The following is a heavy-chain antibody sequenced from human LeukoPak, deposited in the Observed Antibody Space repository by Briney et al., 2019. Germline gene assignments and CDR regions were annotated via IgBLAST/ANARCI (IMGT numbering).Heavy chain of an antibody. V-gene: IGHV4-59*01. CDR1: GGSIRHYY. Sequence: PSETLSLTCTVSGGSIRHYYWSWIRQPPGKGLEWIGDIYYSWRTNYNPSLKSRVTISLDTSKNQFSLKLSSVTAADTAVYYCASHPSGSYGQVDCWGQGTLVTVSS. D-gene: IGHD1-26*01. CDR3: ASHPSGSYGQVDC. CDR2: IYYSWRT. J-gene: IGHJ4*02.